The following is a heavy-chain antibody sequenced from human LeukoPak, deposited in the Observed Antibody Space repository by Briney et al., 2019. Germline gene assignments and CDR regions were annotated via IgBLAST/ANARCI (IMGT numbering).Heavy chain of an antibody. D-gene: IGHD5-18*01. Sequence: GGSLRLSCAASGFTFSSYSMNWVRQAPGKGLEWVSSISSSSYIYYADSVKGRFTISRDNAKNSLYLQMNSLRAEDTAVYYCARVLSVPAMAPSDAFDIWGQGTMVTVSS. V-gene: IGHV3-21*01. J-gene: IGHJ3*02. CDR3: ARVLSVPAMAPSDAFDI. CDR1: GFTFSSYS. CDR2: ISSSSYI.